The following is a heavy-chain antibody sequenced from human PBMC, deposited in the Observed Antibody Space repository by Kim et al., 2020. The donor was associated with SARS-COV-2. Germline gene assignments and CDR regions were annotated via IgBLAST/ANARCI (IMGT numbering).Heavy chain of an antibody. D-gene: IGHD6-13*01. CDR2: ISGDGGIT. Sequence: LSLTCAASGFTFDDYAMHWVRQAPGKGLEWVSLISGDGGITYYADSVKGRFTISRDNSKNSLYLQMNSLRTEDTALYYCAKDTDPELYSSSLFDYWGQGTLVTVSS. CDR3: AKDTDPELYSSSLFDY. CDR1: GFTFDDYA. V-gene: IGHV3-43*02. J-gene: IGHJ4*02.